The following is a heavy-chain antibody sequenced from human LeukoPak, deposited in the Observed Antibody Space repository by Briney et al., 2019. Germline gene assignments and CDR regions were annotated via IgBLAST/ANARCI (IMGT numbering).Heavy chain of an antibody. V-gene: IGHV1-18*01. CDR3: ARDHASGDYEDY. Sequence: ASVKVSCKASGYTFTSYGISWVRQAPGQGLEWMGWISAYNGNTNYAQKLQGRVTMTTDISTSTAYMELRSLRSDDTAVYYCARDHASGDYEDYWGQGTLVTVSS. CDR2: ISAYNGNT. J-gene: IGHJ4*02. D-gene: IGHD4-17*01. CDR1: GYTFTSYG.